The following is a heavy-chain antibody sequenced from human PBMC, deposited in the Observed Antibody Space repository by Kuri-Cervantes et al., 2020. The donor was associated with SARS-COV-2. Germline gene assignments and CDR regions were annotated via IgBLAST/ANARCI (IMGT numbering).Heavy chain of an antibody. D-gene: IGHD1-26*01. CDR1: GFTFSSYA. V-gene: IGHV3-30-3*01. J-gene: IGHJ1*01. CDR3: ARAEYSGTYLGWEYFQH. CDR2: ISDDGSNK. Sequence: GGSLRLSCAASGFTFSSYAMHWVRQAPGKGLEWVAVISDDGSNKYYADSVKGRFTISRDNSKNRLYLQMTSLRTEDTAVYYCARAEYSGTYLGWEYFQHWGQGTLVTVSS.